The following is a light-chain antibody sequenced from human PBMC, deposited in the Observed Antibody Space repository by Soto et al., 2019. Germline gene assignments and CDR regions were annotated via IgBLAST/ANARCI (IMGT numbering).Light chain of an antibody. J-gene: IGKJ5*01. V-gene: IGKV3-15*01. CDR2: GAS. CDR1: QSVSSTY. CDR3: QQYNSWPPIT. Sequence: EIVLTQSPGTLSLSPGERATLSCRASQSVSSTYLIWYQQRPGQAPRLVIYGASTRASGIPARFSGGGSGTEFTLTISSLQSEDFAVYYCQQYNSWPPITFGQGTRLEIK.